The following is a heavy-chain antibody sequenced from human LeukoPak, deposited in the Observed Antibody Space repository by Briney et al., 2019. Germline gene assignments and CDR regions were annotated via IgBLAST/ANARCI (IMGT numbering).Heavy chain of an antibody. D-gene: IGHD2-2*01. CDR2: IDPSDSYT. CDR1: GSLFTSYW. V-gene: IGHV5-10-1*01. Sequence: GASLLISCEGSGSLFTSYWIRGVRQLPGKGEEGMGRIDPSDSYTNDSPSFQGHVTISADKSISTAYLQWSSLKASDTAMYYCASTGYCSSTSCYGIDYWGQGTLVTVSS. J-gene: IGHJ4*02. CDR3: ASTGYCSSTSCYGIDY.